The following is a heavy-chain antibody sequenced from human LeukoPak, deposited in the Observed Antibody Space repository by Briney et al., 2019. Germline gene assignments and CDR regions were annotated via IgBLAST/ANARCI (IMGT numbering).Heavy chain of an antibody. CDR1: GFTFSSYG. CDR2: IRYDGSNK. CDR3: ARSSSSSLYYYYGMDV. J-gene: IGHJ6*02. D-gene: IGHD6-13*01. V-gene: IGHV3-30*02. Sequence: GGSLRLSCAASGFTFSSYGMHWVRQAPGKGLEWVAFIRYDGSNKYYADSVKGRFTISRDNSKNTLYLQMNSLRAEDTAVYYCARSSSSSLYYYYGMDVWGQGTTVTVSS.